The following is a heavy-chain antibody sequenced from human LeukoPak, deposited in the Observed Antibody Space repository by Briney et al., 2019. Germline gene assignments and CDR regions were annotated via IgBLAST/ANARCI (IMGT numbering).Heavy chain of an antibody. V-gene: IGHV4-34*01. J-gene: IGHJ4*02. CDR1: GGSFSGYY. CDR2: INHSGST. Sequence: SETLSLTCAVYGGSFSGYYWSWIRQPPGKGLEWIGEINHSGSTNYNPSLKSRVTISVDTSKNQFSLKLSSVTAADTAVYYCAGAQATVTRGPFDYWGQGTLVTVSS. D-gene: IGHD4-17*01. CDR3: AGAQATVTRGPFDY.